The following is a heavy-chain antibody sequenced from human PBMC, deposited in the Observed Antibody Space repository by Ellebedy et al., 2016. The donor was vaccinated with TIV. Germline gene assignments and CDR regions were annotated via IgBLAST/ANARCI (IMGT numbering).Heavy chain of an antibody. Sequence: AASVKVSCKASGYGFTGYYMHWVRQAPGQGLEWLGRINPNSGGTDYAQKFQGRVTMTRDTSISTTYMELSRLRSDDPAVYYCARDGYFFGYDPWGQGTLVTVSS. V-gene: IGHV1-2*02. CDR1: GYGFTGYY. CDR2: INPNSGGT. CDR3: ARDGYFFGYDP. D-gene: IGHD5-18*01. J-gene: IGHJ5*02.